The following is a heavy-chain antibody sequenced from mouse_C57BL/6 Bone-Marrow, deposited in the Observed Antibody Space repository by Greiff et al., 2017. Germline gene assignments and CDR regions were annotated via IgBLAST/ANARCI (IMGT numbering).Heavy chain of an antibody. D-gene: IGHD1-1*01. CDR2: ISPEYGHT. CDR1: GYTFTNYI. J-gene: IGHJ1*03. V-gene: IGHV1-79*01. Sequence: QVLLQQSGAELVKLGASVKLSCKASGYTFTNYIINWVKDGPGHGLVRIGWISPEYGHTYYNQKFKGKATFTADTSSSTAYVELSSLTSEDSAVYFCARHYGSSYSWYFDVWGTATTGTVSS. CDR3: ARHYGSSYSWYFDV.